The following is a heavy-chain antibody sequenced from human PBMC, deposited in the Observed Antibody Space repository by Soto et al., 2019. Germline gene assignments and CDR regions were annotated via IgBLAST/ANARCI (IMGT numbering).Heavy chain of an antibody. CDR1: GFTFSSYA. D-gene: IGHD2-2*02. J-gene: IGHJ6*04. CDR3: AKGQRYRSTHGMDV. Sequence: GGSLRLSCAASGFTFSSYAMSWVRQAPGKGLEWVSAISGSGGSTYYADSVKGRFTISRDNSKNTLYLQMNSLRAEDTAVYYCAKGQRYRSTHGMDVWGEGTTVTVSS. V-gene: IGHV3-23*01. CDR2: ISGSGGST.